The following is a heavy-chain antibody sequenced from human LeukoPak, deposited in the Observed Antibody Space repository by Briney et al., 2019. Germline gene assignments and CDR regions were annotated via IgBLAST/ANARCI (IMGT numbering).Heavy chain of an antibody. J-gene: IGHJ5*02. V-gene: IGHV4-59*08. CDR3: ARHDYGDNWFDP. Sequence: SETLSFTCTVSGGSISSYYWSWIRQPPGKGLEWIGYIYYSGSTNYNPSLKSRVTISVDTSKNQFSLKLSSVTAADTAVYYCARHDYGDNWFDPWGQGTLVTVSS. D-gene: IGHD4-17*01. CDR2: IYYSGST. CDR1: GGSISSYY.